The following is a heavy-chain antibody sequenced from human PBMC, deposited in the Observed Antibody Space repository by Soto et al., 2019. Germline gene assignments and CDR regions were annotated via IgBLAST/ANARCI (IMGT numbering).Heavy chain of an antibody. V-gene: IGHV3-30-3*01. CDR3: ARDPTPPYSSGWYEGCASWFDP. Sequence: AGGSLRLSCAASGFTFSSYAMHWVRQAPGKGLEWVAVISYDGSNKYYADSVKGRFTISRDNSKNTIYLQMNSLRAEDTAVYYCARDPTPPYSSGWYEGCASWFDPWGQGTMVTVSS. J-gene: IGHJ5*02. CDR1: GFTFSSYA. CDR2: ISYDGSNK. D-gene: IGHD6-19*01.